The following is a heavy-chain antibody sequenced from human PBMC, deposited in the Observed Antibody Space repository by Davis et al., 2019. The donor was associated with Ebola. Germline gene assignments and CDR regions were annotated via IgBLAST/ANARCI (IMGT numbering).Heavy chain of an antibody. CDR2: ISAYNGNT. CDR1: GYPFIANG. CDR3: ARPRGLAVTLFDY. J-gene: IGHJ4*02. Sequence: ASVKVSCKASGYPFIANGFSWVRQAPGQGLEWMGWISAYNGNTNYAQKLQGRVTMTTDTSTSTAYMELRSLRSDDTAVYYCARPRGLAVTLFDYWGQGTLVTVSS. V-gene: IGHV1-18*01. D-gene: IGHD4-17*01.